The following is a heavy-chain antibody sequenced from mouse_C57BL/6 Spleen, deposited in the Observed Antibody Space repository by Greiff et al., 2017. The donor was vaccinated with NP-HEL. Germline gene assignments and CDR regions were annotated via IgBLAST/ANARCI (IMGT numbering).Heavy chain of an antibody. CDR1: GYAFSSSW. CDR2: IYPGDGDT. Sequence: VQVVESGPELVKPGASVKISCKASGYAFSSSWMNWVKQRPGKGLEWIGRIYPGDGDTNYNGKFKGKATLTADKSSSTAYMQLSSLTSEDSAVYFCARGGVAPMDYWGQGTSVTVSS. D-gene: IGHD1-1*01. CDR3: ARGGVAPMDY. J-gene: IGHJ4*01. V-gene: IGHV1-82*01.